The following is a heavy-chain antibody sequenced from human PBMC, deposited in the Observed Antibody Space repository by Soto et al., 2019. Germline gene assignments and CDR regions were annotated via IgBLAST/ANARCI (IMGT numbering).Heavy chain of an antibody. CDR1: GGTFSSYA. V-gene: IGHV1-69*01. Sequence: QVQLVQSGAEVKKPGSSVKVSCKASGGTFSSYAISWVRQAPGQGLEWMGGIIPIFGTAHYAQKFQGRVTITADESTSTAYMELSSLRSEGTAVYYCASGPIQQLASFSWFDPWGQGTLVTVSS. D-gene: IGHD6-13*01. J-gene: IGHJ5*02. CDR2: IIPIFGTA. CDR3: ASGPIQQLASFSWFDP.